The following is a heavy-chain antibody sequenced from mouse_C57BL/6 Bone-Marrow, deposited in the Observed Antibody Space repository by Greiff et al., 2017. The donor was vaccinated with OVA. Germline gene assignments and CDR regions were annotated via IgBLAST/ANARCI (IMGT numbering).Heavy chain of an antibody. CDR3: ARERGLRRGYWYFDV. CDR2: IYPGDGDP. CDR1: GYAFSSSW. V-gene: IGHV1-82*01. Sequence: QVQLQQSGPELVKPGASVKISCKASGYAFSSSWMNWVKQRPGKGLEWIGRIYPGDGDPNYNGQVKGKATLTADKSSSTAYMQLRSLTSEDSAVYVCARERGLRRGYWYFDVWGTGTTVTVSS. D-gene: IGHD2-4*01. J-gene: IGHJ1*03.